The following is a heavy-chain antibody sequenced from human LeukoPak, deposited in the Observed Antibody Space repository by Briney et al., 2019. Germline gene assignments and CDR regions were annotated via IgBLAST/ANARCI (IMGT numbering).Heavy chain of an antibody. V-gene: IGHV3-21*01. Sequence: GGSLRLSCTASGFIFNNSWIGWVRQAPGKGLEWVSSISTSSSYIYYADSVKGRFTISRDNAKNSLYLQMNSLRADDTAVYYCARDRDWNSGFDYWGQGTLVTVSS. CDR1: GFIFNNSW. D-gene: IGHD1-7*01. CDR3: ARDRDWNSGFDY. J-gene: IGHJ4*02. CDR2: ISTSSSYI.